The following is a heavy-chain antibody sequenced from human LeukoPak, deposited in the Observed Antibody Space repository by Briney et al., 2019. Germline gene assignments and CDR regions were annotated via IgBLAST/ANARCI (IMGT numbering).Heavy chain of an antibody. CDR3: ARVRARGYSYGALDY. CDR1: GFTFSSYA. Sequence: PGGSLRLSCAASGFTFSSYAMHWVRQAPGKGLEYVSAISSNGGSTYYANSVKGRFTISRDNSKNTLYLQMGSLRAEDMAVYYCARVRARGYSYGALDYWGQGTLVTVSS. D-gene: IGHD5-18*01. J-gene: IGHJ4*02. V-gene: IGHV3-64*01. CDR2: ISSNGGST.